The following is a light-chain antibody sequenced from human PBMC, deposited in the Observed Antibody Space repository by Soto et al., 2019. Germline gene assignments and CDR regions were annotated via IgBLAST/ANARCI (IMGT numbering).Light chain of an antibody. CDR3: GTCDSSLSAVV. J-gene: IGLJ2*01. Sequence: QSVLTQPPSVSAAPGQKVSISCSGSSSNIGNNYVSWYQHLPGAAPKVLIYDNNNRPSGIPDRFSGSKSDTSATLGITGLQAGDEADYYCGTCDSSLSAVVFGGGTKLTVL. CDR2: DNN. CDR1: SSNIGNNY. V-gene: IGLV1-51*01.